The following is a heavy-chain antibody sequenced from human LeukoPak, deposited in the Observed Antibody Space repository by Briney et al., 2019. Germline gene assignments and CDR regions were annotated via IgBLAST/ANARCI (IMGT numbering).Heavy chain of an antibody. D-gene: IGHD2-15*01. Sequence: GGSLRLSCAASGFTFNRYNMNWVRRAPGKGLEWVPSISTSSSYIYYADSVGGRFTISRDNAKTSLYLQMNSLRAEDTAVYSCARGADGVSSNSRGWFDPWGQGTLVTVSS. CDR2: ISTSSSYI. CDR3: ARGADGVSSNSRGWFDP. V-gene: IGHV3-21*01. J-gene: IGHJ5*02. CDR1: GFTFNRYN.